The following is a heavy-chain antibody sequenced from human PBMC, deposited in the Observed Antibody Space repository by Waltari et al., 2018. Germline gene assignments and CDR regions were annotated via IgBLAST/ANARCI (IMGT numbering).Heavy chain of an antibody. CDR1: GYTLTELS. CDR3: ATGRWERPFEY. J-gene: IGHJ4*02. CDR2: LDPEEGKT. D-gene: IGHD1-26*01. V-gene: IGHV1-24*01. Sequence: QVYLVQSGTEVKKPGASVKVSCKISGYTLTELSRHWVRQAPGKGLEWIGDLDPEEGKTTYAQKFQGRVTLTEDTSTDTAYMDLSSLRSDDTAVYYCATGRWERPFEYWGQGTVVTVSS.